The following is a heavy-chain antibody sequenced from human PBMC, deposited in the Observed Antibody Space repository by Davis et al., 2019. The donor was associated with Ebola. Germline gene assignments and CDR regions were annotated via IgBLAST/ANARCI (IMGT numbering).Heavy chain of an antibody. CDR1: GYTFTNYG. CDR3: ARGGYFLY. Sequence: AASVKVSCKASGYTFTNYGITWVRQAPGQGLEWMGWINTNTGNPTYAQGFTGRFVFSLDTSVSTAYLQISSLKAEDTAVYYCARGGYFLYWGQGTLVTVSS. J-gene: IGHJ4*02. CDR2: INTNTGNP. V-gene: IGHV7-4-1*02.